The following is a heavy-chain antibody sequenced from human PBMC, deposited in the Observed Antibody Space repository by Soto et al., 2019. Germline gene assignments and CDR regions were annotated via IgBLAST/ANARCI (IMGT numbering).Heavy chain of an antibody. J-gene: IGHJ4*02. CDR2: IYPGDSDT. CDR3: VRAITPYSAS. V-gene: IGHV5-51*01. CDR1: GYTFTSYW. Sequence: EASCKASGYTFTSYWICWARHMPGKGLEWMGIIYPGDSDTKYSPSFQGQVTISADKSISTAYLHWSSLKASDSAVYYCVRAITPYSASWGPRTLVTVSS. D-gene: IGHD5-12*01.